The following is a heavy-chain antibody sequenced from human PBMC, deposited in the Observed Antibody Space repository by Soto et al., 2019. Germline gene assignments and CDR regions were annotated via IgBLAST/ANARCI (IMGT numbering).Heavy chain of an antibody. V-gene: IGHV3-9*01. D-gene: IGHD2-2*01. CDR3: AKSGEYQLPEYFQH. CDR2: ISRNSGSI. CDR1: GFTFDDYA. Sequence: GGSLRLSCAASGFTFDDYAMHWVRQAPGKGLEWVSGISRNSGSIAYADSVKGRFTISRDSAKNSLYLQMNSLRAEDTAFYYCAKSGEYQLPEYFQHWGQGTLVTVSS. J-gene: IGHJ1*01.